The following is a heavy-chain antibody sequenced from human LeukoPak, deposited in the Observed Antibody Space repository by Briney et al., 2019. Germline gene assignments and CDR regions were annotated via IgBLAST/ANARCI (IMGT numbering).Heavy chain of an antibody. CDR1: GGSISSSSYY. V-gene: IGHV4-39*02. D-gene: IGHD6-19*01. CDR2: IYYSGST. J-gene: IGHJ6*02. CDR3: XRDXPXXNSGWSMDV. Sequence: SSETLSLTCTVSGGSISSSSYYWGWIRQPPGKGLEWIGSIYYSGSTYYNPSLKSRVTISVDTSKNQFSLKLSSVTAADTAVYYCXRDXPXXNSGWSMDVWGQGTTVTVSS.